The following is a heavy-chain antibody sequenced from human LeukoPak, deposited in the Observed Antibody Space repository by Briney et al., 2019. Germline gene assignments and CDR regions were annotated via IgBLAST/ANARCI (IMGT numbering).Heavy chain of an antibody. J-gene: IGHJ4*02. Sequence: GGSLRLSCTVSGFTFSSYAIHWVRQAPGKGLEWVAVISYDGTNKYYADSVRGRFTISRDNSKDTLYLQMNSLRAEDTAVYYCARAEQQLGAYYFDYWGQGTLVTVSS. CDR3: ARAEQQLGAYYFDY. CDR2: ISYDGTNK. CDR1: GFTFSSYA. D-gene: IGHD6-13*01. V-gene: IGHV3-30-3*01.